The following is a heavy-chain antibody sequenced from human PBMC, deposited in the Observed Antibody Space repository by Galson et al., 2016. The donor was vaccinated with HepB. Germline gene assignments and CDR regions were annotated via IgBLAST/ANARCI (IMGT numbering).Heavy chain of an antibody. V-gene: IGHV4-4*02. CDR3: ARHIAVAGTRGFDY. Sequence: SETLSLTCAVSGASVSSNWWSWVRQPPGKGLDWIGETYHTGSTNFNPSLMSRVTISLDKSKNQPSLMLTSVTAAATAVYYCARHIAVAGTRGFDYWGQGALVTVSS. D-gene: IGHD6-19*01. J-gene: IGHJ4*02. CDR2: TYHTGST. CDR1: GASVSSNW.